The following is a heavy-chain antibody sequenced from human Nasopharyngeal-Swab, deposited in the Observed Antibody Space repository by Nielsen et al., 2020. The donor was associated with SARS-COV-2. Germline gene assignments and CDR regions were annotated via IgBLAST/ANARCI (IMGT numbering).Heavy chain of an antibody. CDR2: VIPILNTS. CDR3: ATINYFHHRSFSFEY. D-gene: IGHD3-10*01. J-gene: IGHJ4*02. V-gene: IGHV1-69*04. Sequence: SVKVSRKASGGTFSNYGISWVRQAPGQGLEWVGRVIPILNTSNYALKFQGRVSVTAEKSTNTAYMELSSLRSEDTAVYYCATINYFHHRSFSFEYWGQGSLVTVSS. CDR1: GGTFSNYG.